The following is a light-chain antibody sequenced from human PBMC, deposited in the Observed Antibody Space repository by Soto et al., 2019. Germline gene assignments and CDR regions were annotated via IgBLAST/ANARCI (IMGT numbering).Light chain of an antibody. CDR3: SSYAGTKTLV. Sequence: QSVLTQPPSASGSLGQTVTISCTETLTDIGTYYYVSWYQQHPGKAPKLIIYEVSERPSGVPDRFSGSKSGNTASLTVSGLQAGDEADYYCSSYAGTKTLVFGGGTKLTVL. CDR2: EVS. J-gene: IGLJ3*02. CDR1: LTDIGTYYY. V-gene: IGLV2-8*01.